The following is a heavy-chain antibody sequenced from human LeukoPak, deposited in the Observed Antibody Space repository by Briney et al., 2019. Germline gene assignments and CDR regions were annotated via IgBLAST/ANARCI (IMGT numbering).Heavy chain of an antibody. V-gene: IGHV3-23*01. CDR3: AKTNGGIVGPYYGLDV. J-gene: IGHJ6*02. CDR1: GFTFSSYA. Sequence: GGSLRLSCAASGFTFSSYAMSWVRQAPGKGLEWVSAISGSGGSTYYADSVKGRFTISRDNSKNTLYLQMNSLRAEDTAVYYCAKTNGGIVGPYYGLDVWGQGTTVTVSS. CDR2: ISGSGGST. D-gene: IGHD1-26*01.